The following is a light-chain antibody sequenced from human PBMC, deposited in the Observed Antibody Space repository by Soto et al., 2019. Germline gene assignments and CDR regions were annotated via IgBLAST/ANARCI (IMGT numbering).Light chain of an antibody. CDR3: SSYTSSSTLHV. Sequence: QSVLTQPASVSGSPVQSITISCTGTSSDVGGYNYVSWYQQHPGKAPKLMIYDVSNRPSGVSNRFSGSKSGNTASLTISGLQAEDEADYYCSSYTSSSTLHVFGTGTKVTVL. V-gene: IGLV2-14*01. CDR2: DVS. CDR1: SSDVGGYNY. J-gene: IGLJ1*01.